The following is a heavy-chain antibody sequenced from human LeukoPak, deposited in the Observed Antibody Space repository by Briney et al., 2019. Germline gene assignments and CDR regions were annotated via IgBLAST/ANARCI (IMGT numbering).Heavy chain of an antibody. V-gene: IGHV3-9*01. CDR2: ISWNSGSI. Sequence: GRSLRLSCAASGFTFDDYAMHWVRQAPGKGLEWVSGISWNSGSICYADSVKGRFTISRDNAKNSLYLQMNSLRAEDTALYYCATSAAAGSEGYFAYWGQGTLVTVSS. CDR1: GFTFDDYA. J-gene: IGHJ4*02. CDR3: ATSAAAGSEGYFAY. D-gene: IGHD6-13*01.